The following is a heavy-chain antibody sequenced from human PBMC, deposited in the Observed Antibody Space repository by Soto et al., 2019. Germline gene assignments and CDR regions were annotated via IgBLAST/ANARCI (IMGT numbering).Heavy chain of an antibody. V-gene: IGHV3-30*03. CDR3: ATLVVPAADHFDY. CDR2: ISYDGTNK. D-gene: IGHD2-15*01. Sequence: QVQLVESGGRVVQAGRSLRLSCAASGFTFSTYGMHWVRQAPGKGLDWVAVISYDGTNKYYADSVKGRFTISRDNPRNTLYLQLNSLRPEDTAVYFCATLVVPAADHFDYWGQGTLVSVSS. J-gene: IGHJ4*01. CDR1: GFTFSTYG.